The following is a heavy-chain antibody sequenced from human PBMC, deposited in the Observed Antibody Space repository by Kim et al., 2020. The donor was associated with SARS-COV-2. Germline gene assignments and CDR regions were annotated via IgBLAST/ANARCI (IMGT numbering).Heavy chain of an antibody. J-gene: IGHJ1*01. CDR1: GFTFSSYA. CDR3: ARGGGSGTGYFDL. CDR2: ISNGGTNT. D-gene: IGHD3-9*01. Sequence: GGSLRLSCAASGFTFSSYAMNWVRQAPGKGLEWVSTISNGGTNTYYADSVKGRFTISRDNAKNTLFLQMNSLRAEDTAVYYCARGGGSGTGYFDLWGQGTLVTVSS. V-gene: IGHV3-21*01.